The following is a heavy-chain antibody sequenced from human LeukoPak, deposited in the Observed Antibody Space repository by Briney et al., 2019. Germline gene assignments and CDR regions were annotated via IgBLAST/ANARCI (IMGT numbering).Heavy chain of an antibody. V-gene: IGHV3-33*01. J-gene: IGHJ4*02. CDR2: IWSDGTNQ. CDR3: ARDAQRGFDYSNSLEY. CDR1: GFTFNHYG. Sequence: VGSLRLSCAAAGFTFNHYGMHWVRQAPGKGLEWVAVIWSDGTNQYYAGSVKGRFTISRDDSGNTVYLQMNSLRPEDTGVYYCARDAQRGFDYSNSLEYWGQGTPVTVST. D-gene: IGHD4-11*01.